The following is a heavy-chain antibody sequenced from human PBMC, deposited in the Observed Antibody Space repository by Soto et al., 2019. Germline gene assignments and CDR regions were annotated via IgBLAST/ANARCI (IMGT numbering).Heavy chain of an antibody. CDR1: GFTFSSYG. CDR3: ARVRFGELEDYYGMDV. J-gene: IGHJ6*02. Sequence: RLSCAASGFTFSSYGMHWVRQAPGKGLEWVAVIWYDGSNKYYADSVKGRFTISRDNSKNTLYLQMNSLRAEDTAVYYCARVRFGELEDYYGMDVWGQGTTVTVSS. CDR2: IWYDGSNK. D-gene: IGHD3-10*01. V-gene: IGHV3-33*01.